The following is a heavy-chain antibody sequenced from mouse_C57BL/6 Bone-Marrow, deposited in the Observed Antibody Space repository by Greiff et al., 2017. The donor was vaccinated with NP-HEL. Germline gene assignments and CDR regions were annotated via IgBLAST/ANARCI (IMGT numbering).Heavy chain of an antibody. D-gene: IGHD1-1*01. CDR1: GYAFSSYW. CDR3: ARSVTTVVPYYFDY. V-gene: IGHV1-80*01. CDR2: IYPGDGDT. J-gene: IGHJ2*01. Sequence: VQLQQSGAELVKPGASVKISCKASGYAFSSYWMNWVKQRPGKGLEWIGQIYPGDGDTNYNGKFKGKATLTADKSSSTAYMQLSSLTSEDSAVYFCARSVTTVVPYYFDYWGQGTTLTVSS.